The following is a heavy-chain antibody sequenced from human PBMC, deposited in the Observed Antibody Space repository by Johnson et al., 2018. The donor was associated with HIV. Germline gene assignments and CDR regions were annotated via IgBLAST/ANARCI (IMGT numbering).Heavy chain of an antibody. J-gene: IGHJ3*02. CDR3: ARALVDDAFDI. CDR1: GFTFSDYY. CDR2: ISSSSSTI. D-gene: IGHD1-26*01. Sequence: QMLLVESGGGLVKPGRSLRLSCAASGFTFSDYYMSWIRQAPGKGLEWVSYISSSSSTIYYADSVKGRFTISRDNAKNSLYLQMNSLRAEDTAVYYCARALVDDAFDIWGQGTMVTVSS. V-gene: IGHV3-11*04.